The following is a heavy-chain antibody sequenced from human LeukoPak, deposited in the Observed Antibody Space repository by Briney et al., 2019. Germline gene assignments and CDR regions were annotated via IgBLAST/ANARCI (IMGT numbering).Heavy chain of an antibody. D-gene: IGHD2-15*01. Sequence: GASVKVSCKASGGNFSSYAISWVRQAPGQGLEWIGGIITIFGTANYAQKFQGRVTITADKSTSTAYMELSSLRSEDTAVYYCASRRLTRLNTWSYFDYWGQGTLVTVSS. J-gene: IGHJ4*02. CDR3: ASRRLTRLNTWSYFDY. CDR1: GGNFSSYA. CDR2: IITIFGTA. V-gene: IGHV1-69*06.